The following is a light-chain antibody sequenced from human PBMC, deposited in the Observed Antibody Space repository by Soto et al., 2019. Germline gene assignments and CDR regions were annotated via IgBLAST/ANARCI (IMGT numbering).Light chain of an antibody. CDR2: DNN. CDR1: RSNIGKNY. J-gene: IGLJ7*01. Sequence: QSVLTQPPSVSAAPGQKVTISCSGSRSNIGKNYVSWYQQLPGTAPKLLIYDNNKRPSGIPGRFSGSKSGTSATLGITGLQTGDEADYYCGTWDSSLSAVFGGGTQLTVL. V-gene: IGLV1-51*01. CDR3: GTWDSSLSAV.